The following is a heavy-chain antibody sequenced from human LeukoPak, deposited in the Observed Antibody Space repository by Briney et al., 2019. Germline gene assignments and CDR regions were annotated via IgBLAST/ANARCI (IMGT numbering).Heavy chain of an antibody. Sequence: PGGSLRLSCAASGFTFSSYWMSWVRQAPGKGLEWVANIKQDGSEKYYVDSVKGRFTISRDNAKNSLYLQMNSLRAEDTAVYYCARESSGWYPYHYYYYYMDVWGKGTTVTVP. CDR3: ARESSGWYPYHYYYYYMDV. CDR1: GFTFSSYW. V-gene: IGHV3-7*01. D-gene: IGHD6-19*01. J-gene: IGHJ6*03. CDR2: IKQDGSEK.